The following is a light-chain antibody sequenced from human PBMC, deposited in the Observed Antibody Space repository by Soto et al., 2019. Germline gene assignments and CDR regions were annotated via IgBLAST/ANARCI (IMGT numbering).Light chain of an antibody. Sequence: QSALTQPPSASGSPGQSVTISCTGTSSDVGGYNYVSWYQQHPGKAPKLMIYEVTKRPSGVPDRFSGSKSGNTASLTVSGLQAEDEAYYYCSSYAGTYTYVFGTGTKLTVL. CDR3: SSYAGTYTYV. J-gene: IGLJ1*01. V-gene: IGLV2-8*01. CDR1: SSDVGGYNY. CDR2: EVT.